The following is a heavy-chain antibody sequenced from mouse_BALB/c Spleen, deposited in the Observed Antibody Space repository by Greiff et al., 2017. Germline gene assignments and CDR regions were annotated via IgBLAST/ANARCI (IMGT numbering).Heavy chain of an antibody. J-gene: IGHJ3*01. D-gene: IGHD1-1*01. CDR3: ARGSYYYGSRDFAY. V-gene: IGHV1S81*02. Sequence: QVQLQQSGAELVKPGASVKLSCKASGYTFTSYWMHWVKQRPGQGLEWIGEINPSNGRTNYNEKFKSKATLTVDKSSSTAYMQLSSLTSEDSAVYYCARGSYYYGSRDFAYWGQGTLVTVSA. CDR2: INPSNGRT. CDR1: GYTFTSYW.